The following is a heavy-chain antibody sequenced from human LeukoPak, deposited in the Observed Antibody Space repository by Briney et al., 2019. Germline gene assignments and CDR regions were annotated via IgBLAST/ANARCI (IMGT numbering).Heavy chain of an antibody. V-gene: IGHV3-7*03. CDR2: IKQDGSEK. D-gene: IGHD6-13*01. CDR3: ARDLLGSSWYPAYDY. Sequence: GGSLRLSCAASGFTFSSYWMSWVRQAPGKGLEWVANIKQDGSEKYYVDSVKGRFTISRGNAKNSLYLQMNSLRAEDTAVYYCARDLLGSSWYPAYDYWGQGTLVTVSS. CDR1: GFTFSSYW. J-gene: IGHJ4*02.